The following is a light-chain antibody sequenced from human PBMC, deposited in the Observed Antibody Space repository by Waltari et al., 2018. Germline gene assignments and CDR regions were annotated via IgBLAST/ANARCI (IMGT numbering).Light chain of an antibody. Sequence: DIQMTQSPATLSAYVGDRVTITCRASQNVDSWVAWYQQKPGEAPRALIYKASSLENGVPSRFSGSGSGTVFTLTINSLQPDDVATYYCQQYIVYTRTFGQGTKVDLK. J-gene: IGKJ1*01. CDR2: KAS. CDR1: QNVDSW. CDR3: QQYIVYTRT. V-gene: IGKV1-5*03.